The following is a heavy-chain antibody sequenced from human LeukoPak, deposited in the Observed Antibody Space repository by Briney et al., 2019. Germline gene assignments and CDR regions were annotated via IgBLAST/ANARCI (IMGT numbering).Heavy chain of an antibody. V-gene: IGHV4-59*08. J-gene: IGHJ4*02. CDR1: GGSISSYY. D-gene: IGHD4-17*01. CDR2: IYYSGST. Sequence: PSETLSLTCTVSGGSISSYYWNWIRQPPGKGLEWIGYIYYSGSTNYNPSLKSRVTISVDTSKNQFSLKLSSVTAADTAVYYCARQLGYGDYHFDYWGQGTLVTVSS. CDR3: ARQLGYGDYHFDY.